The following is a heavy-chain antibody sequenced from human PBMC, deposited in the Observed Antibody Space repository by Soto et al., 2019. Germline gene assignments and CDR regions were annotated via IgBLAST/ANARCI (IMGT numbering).Heavy chain of an antibody. Sequence: VGSLRLSCAASGFTFSSYEMNWVRQAPGKGLEWVSYISSSGSTIYYADSVKGRFTISRDNAKNSLYLQMNSLRAEDTAVYYCARRLIAAAGIFETHYYGMDVWGQRTTVTVSS. CDR3: ARRLIAAAGIFETHYYGMDV. V-gene: IGHV3-48*03. J-gene: IGHJ6*02. D-gene: IGHD6-13*01. CDR2: ISSSGSTI. CDR1: GFTFSSYE.